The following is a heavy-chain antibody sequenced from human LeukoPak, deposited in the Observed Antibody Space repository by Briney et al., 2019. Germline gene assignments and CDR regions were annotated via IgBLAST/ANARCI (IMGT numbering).Heavy chain of an antibody. CDR3: ARDGSGWPEA. CDR1: GFSFRSYW. CDR2: ITSDGSRT. Sequence: GGSLRLSCVVSGFSFRSYWMHWVRHVPGKGLVWVSRITSDGSRTTYADCVKGRFTISRDNAKNTLYLQMNGLRADDTAVYFCARDGSGWPEAWGQGTLVTVSS. D-gene: IGHD6-19*01. J-gene: IGHJ1*01. V-gene: IGHV3-74*01.